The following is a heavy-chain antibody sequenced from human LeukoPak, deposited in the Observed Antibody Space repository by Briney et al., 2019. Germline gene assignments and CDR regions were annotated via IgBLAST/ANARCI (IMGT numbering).Heavy chain of an antibody. J-gene: IGHJ6*02. CDR1: GFTFSSYA. Sequence: GGSLRLSCSASGFTFSSYAMSWVRQAPGKGLEWVSAISGSGGSTYYADSVKGRFTISRDNSKNTLYLQMNSLRAEDTAVYYCVKGYCSGGSCYSFRYGMDVWGQGTTVTVSS. D-gene: IGHD2-15*01. V-gene: IGHV3-23*01. CDR3: VKGYCSGGSCYSFRYGMDV. CDR2: ISGSGGST.